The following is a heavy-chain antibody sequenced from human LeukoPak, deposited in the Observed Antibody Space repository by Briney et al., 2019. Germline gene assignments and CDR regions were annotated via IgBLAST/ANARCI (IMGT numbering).Heavy chain of an antibody. CDR2: IYYSGST. V-gene: IGHV4-39*01. J-gene: IGHJ4*02. CDR3: AKYVRLGARGYYFDY. Sequence: SETLSLTCTVSGGSISSYYWGWIRQPPGKGLEWIGSIYYSGSTYYNPSLKSRVTISVDTSKNKFSLKLSSVTAADTAVYYCAKYVRLGARGYYFDYWGQGTLVSVSS. D-gene: IGHD1-26*01. CDR1: GGSISSYY.